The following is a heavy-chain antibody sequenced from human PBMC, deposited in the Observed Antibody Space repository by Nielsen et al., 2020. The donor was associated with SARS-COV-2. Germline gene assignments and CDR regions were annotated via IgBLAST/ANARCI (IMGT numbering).Heavy chain of an antibody. CDR2: INSDGSST. D-gene: IGHD3-22*01. J-gene: IGHJ6*02. V-gene: IGHV3-74*01. Sequence: GESLKISCAASGFTFSSYWMHWVRQAPGKGLVWVSRINSDGSSTSYADSVKGRFTISRDNAKNTLYLQMNSLRAEDTAVYYCARSEYYDSSGYYMYYYYGMYVWGQATTVTVSS. CDR1: GFTFSSYW. CDR3: ARSEYYDSSGYYMYYYYGMYV.